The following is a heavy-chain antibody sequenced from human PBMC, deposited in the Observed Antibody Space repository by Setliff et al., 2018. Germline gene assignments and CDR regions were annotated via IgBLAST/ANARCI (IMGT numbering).Heavy chain of an antibody. J-gene: IGHJ2*01. CDR3: AKDNYNFWSGYGASYFDL. CDR1: GFTFSSYW. Sequence: PGGSLRLSCAASGFTFSSYWMSWVRQAPGKGLEWVANIKQDGSEKYYVDSVKGRFTISRDNAKNSLYLQMNSLRAEDTAVYYCAKDNYNFWSGYGASYFDLWGRGTLVTVSS. CDR2: IKQDGSEK. V-gene: IGHV3-7*01. D-gene: IGHD3-3*01.